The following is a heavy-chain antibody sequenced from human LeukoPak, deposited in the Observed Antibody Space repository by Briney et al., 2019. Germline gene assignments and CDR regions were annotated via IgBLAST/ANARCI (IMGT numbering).Heavy chain of an antibody. CDR2: IYYSGST. J-gene: IGHJ5*02. Sequence: SETLSLTCTVSGGSISSGGYYWSWIRQHPGKGLEWIGYIYYSGSTYYNPPLKSRVTISVDTSKNQFSLKLSSVTAADTAVYYCASYLGSSSRYNWFDPWGQGTLVTVSS. CDR1: GGSISSGGYY. CDR3: ASYLGSSSRYNWFDP. D-gene: IGHD6-6*01. V-gene: IGHV4-31*03.